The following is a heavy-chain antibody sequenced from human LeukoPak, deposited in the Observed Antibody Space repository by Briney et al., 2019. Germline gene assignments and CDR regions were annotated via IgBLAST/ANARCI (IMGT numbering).Heavy chain of an antibody. J-gene: IGHJ6*02. CDR1: GFTFSSYA. CDR2: ISGSGGST. Sequence: QPGGSLRLSCAASGFTFSSYAMSWVRQAPGKGLEWVSAISGSGGSTYYADSVKGRFTISRDNSKNSLYLQMNSLRAEDTAVYYCAKRQDYYDSSGYYESYYYYGMDVWGQGTTVTVSS. D-gene: IGHD3-22*01. V-gene: IGHV3-23*01. CDR3: AKRQDYYDSSGYYESYYYYGMDV.